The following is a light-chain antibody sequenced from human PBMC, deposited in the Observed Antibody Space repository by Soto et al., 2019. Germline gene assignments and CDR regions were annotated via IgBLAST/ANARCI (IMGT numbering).Light chain of an antibody. J-gene: IGLJ1*01. V-gene: IGLV1-51*01. CDR3: GTWDSSLSGHV. CDR1: SSNIGNNY. Sequence: QSVRTQPPSVSAAPGQKVTISCSGSSSNIGNNYVSWYQQLPGTAPKLLIYDNNKRPSGIPDRFSGSKSGTSATLGITGLQTGDEADYYSGTWDSSLSGHVFRTVTKVTVL. CDR2: DNN.